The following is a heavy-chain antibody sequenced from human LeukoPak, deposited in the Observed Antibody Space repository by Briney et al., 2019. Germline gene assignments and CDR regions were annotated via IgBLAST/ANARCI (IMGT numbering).Heavy chain of an antibody. D-gene: IGHD3-3*01. CDR1: GGSISSHY. CDR3: ARDGHDFWSGYYHYFDY. CDR2: IYYSGST. J-gene: IGHJ4*02. V-gene: IGHV4-59*11. Sequence: SETLSLTCTVSGGSISSHYWSWIRQPPGKGLEWMGYIYYSGSTNYNPCLKSRVTISVDTSKNQFSLKLSSVTAADTAVYYCARDGHDFWSGYYHYFDYWGQGTLVTVSS.